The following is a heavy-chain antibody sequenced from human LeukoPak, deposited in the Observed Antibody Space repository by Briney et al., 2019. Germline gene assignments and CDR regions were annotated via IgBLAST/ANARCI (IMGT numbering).Heavy chain of an antibody. J-gene: IGHJ4*02. V-gene: IGHV3-53*01. CDR2: IYSGGSP. Sequence: GGSLRLSCAASGNYWMHWVRQAPGKGLEWVSVIYSGGSPYYADSVKGRFTISRDNSKNTLYLQMNSLRAEDTAVYYCARARNNYFDYWGQGTLVTVSS. CDR1: GNYW. CDR3: ARARNNYFDY.